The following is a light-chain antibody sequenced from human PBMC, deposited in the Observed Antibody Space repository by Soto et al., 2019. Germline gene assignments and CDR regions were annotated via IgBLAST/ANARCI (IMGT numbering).Light chain of an antibody. V-gene: IGKV3-15*01. J-gene: IGKJ1*01. Sequence: IVMTGRAATLTGCAAERASVSCSARPSVSSNLAWYQQKPGQAPRLLIYGASTRATGIPARFSGSGSGTEFTLTISSLQSEDFAVYYCQQYNNWPPVTFGQGTKVDNK. CDR3: QQYNNWPPVT. CDR1: PSVSSN. CDR2: GAS.